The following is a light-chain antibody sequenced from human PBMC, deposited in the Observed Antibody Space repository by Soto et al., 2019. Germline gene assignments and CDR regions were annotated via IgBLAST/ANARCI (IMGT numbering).Light chain of an antibody. CDR3: CSYAGSYTFV. CDR2: DVS. Sequence: QTALTQPRSGSGSPGQSVTISCTGTGGDVAGYNYVSWYQQDPGKAPKLMIYDVSKRPSGIPDRFSGSKSGNTASLTISGLQAEDEADYYCCSYAGSYTFVFGTGTKVTVL. CDR1: GGDVAGYNY. V-gene: IGLV2-11*01. J-gene: IGLJ1*01.